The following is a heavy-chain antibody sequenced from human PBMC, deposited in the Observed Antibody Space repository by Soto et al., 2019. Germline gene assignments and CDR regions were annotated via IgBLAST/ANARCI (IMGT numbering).Heavy chain of an antibody. CDR2: INAGNGNT. V-gene: IGHV1-3*01. Sequence: XSVKVSCEASGCSLTSYAMHWVRQAPGQRLEWMGWINAGNGNTKYPQKFQGRVTITRDTSASTAYMELSSLRSEDTAVYYCARVWSSGYYYGAEYFQHWGQGTLVTSPQ. J-gene: IGHJ1*01. D-gene: IGHD3-22*01. CDR1: GCSLTSYA. CDR3: ARVWSSGYYYGAEYFQH.